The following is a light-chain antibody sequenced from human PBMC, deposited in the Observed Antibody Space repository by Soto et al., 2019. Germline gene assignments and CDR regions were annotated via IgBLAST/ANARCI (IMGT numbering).Light chain of an antibody. CDR1: QSVNNN. Sequence: EIVMTQSPATLSVAPGERATLSCRASQSVNNNLAWYQQKPGQAPRLLIHGASIRATGIPAKFSGGGSGTESNVDVSGLQYEDVAVDYCRQHGHWPPWTFGQGTRVEIQ. J-gene: IGKJ1*01. V-gene: IGKV3D-15*01. CDR3: RQHGHWPPWT. CDR2: GAS.